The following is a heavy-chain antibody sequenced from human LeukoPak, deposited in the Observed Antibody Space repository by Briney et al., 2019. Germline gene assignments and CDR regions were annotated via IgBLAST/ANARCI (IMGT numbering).Heavy chain of an antibody. J-gene: IGHJ3*02. D-gene: IGHD1-14*01. CDR2: MDISGNS. V-gene: IGHV4-4*09. CDR1: GGSISNHY. Sequence: SETLSLTCTVLGGSISNHYWSWIRQPPGKGLEWIGRMDISGNSDYSPSLKSRVTISVDTSKNQFSLRLTSVTAADTAIYYCARHNGRDEIWGQGTMVSVSS. CDR3: ARHNGRDEI.